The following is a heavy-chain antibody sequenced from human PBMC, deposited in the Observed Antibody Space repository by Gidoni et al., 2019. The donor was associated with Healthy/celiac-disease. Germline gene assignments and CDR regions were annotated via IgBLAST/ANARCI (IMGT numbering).Heavy chain of an antibody. J-gene: IGHJ6*02. CDR3: AREATIFGVVIRHYYYYGMDV. CDR1: GGTFSSYT. D-gene: IGHD3-3*01. Sequence: QVQLVQSGAEVKKPGSSVKVSCKASGGTFSSYTISWVRQPPGQGLEWMGRIIPILGIANYAQKFQGRVTITADKSTSTAYMELSSLRSEDTAVYYCAREATIFGVVIRHYYYYGMDVWGQGTTVTVSS. V-gene: IGHV1-69*08. CDR2: IIPILGIA.